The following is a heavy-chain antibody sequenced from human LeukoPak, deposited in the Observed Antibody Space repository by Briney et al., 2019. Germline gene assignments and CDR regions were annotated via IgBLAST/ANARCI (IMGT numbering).Heavy chain of an antibody. CDR1: GFTFSSYS. Sequence: GGSLRLSCAASGFTFSSYSMNWVRQAPGKGLEWVSSISSSSSYIYYADSMKGRFTISRDNAKNSLYLQMNSLRAEDTAVYYCARALWSGPVYYGMDVWGQGTTVTVSS. J-gene: IGHJ6*02. CDR2: ISSSSSYI. CDR3: ARALWSGPVYYGMDV. D-gene: IGHD3-10*01. V-gene: IGHV3-21*06.